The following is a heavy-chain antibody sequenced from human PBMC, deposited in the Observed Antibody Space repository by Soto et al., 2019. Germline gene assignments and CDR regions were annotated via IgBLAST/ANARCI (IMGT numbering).Heavy chain of an antibody. J-gene: IGHJ6*02. V-gene: IGHV1-18*01. D-gene: IGHD6-19*01. CDR3: SRFIMVGGWFDPNYYHGMDV. Sequence: QVQLVQSGAEVKKPGASVTVSCKTSGYTFSNYGINWVRQAPGQGLEWMGWISGYNGNTNYAQTVQGSVTMTTDTSTGTVYMELRSLKSDDTAIYYCSRFIMVGGWFDPNYYHGMDVWGQGTTVNVSS. CDR1: GYTFSNYG. CDR2: ISGYNGNT.